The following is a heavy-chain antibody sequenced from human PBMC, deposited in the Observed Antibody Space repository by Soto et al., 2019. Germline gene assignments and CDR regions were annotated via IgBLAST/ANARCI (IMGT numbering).Heavy chain of an antibody. J-gene: IGHJ6*02. Sequence: PGESLKISCKGSGYRFSSYWIAWVRQTPGKGLEWMGIIYPGDSDTRYSPSFQGQVTMSVDKSNSTAYLHWSSLKASDTAMYYCARQGSNGAYYYYGMDVWGQGTTVTVSS. CDR1: GYRFSSYW. D-gene: IGHD2-8*01. V-gene: IGHV5-51*01. CDR3: ARQGSNGAYYYYGMDV. CDR2: IYPGDSDT.